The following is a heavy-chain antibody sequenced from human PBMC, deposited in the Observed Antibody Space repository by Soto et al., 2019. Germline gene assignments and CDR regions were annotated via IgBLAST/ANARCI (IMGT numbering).Heavy chain of an antibody. Sequence: EVQLVESGGGLIQPGGSLQLSCAASGFTVGNNYMSWVRQAPGKGLEWVSLIYSTGTTTYADSVKGRFTVSRDNAKNTLYLQMNSLRAEDTAVYYCAKDGRGSGSHYNSFGYWGQGTLVTVSS. D-gene: IGHD3-10*01. CDR2: IYSTGTT. J-gene: IGHJ4*02. CDR1: GFTVGNNY. CDR3: AKDGRGSGSHYNSFGY. V-gene: IGHV3-53*01.